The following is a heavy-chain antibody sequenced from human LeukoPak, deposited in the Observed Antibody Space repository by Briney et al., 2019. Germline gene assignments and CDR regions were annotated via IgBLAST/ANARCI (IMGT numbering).Heavy chain of an antibody. Sequence: SETLSLTCAVYGGSFSGYYWSWIRQPPGKGLEWMGEINHSGSTNYNPSLKSRVTISVDTSKNQFSLQLSSVTAADTAVYYCARGGYYYGSRSYLYNNWFDPWGQGTLVTVSS. CDR1: GGSFSGYY. D-gene: IGHD3-10*01. CDR3: ARGGYYYGSRSYLYNNWFDP. J-gene: IGHJ5*02. CDR2: INHSGST. V-gene: IGHV4-34*01.